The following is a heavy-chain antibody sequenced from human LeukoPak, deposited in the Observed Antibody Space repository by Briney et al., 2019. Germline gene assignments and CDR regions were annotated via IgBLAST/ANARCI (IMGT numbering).Heavy chain of an antibody. J-gene: IGHJ4*02. Sequence: GRSLRLSCTASGFTFGDYVMSWVRQAPGKGLEWVGFIRSKAYGGTTEYAASVKGRFTISRDDSKSIAYLQMNSLKTEDTAVYYCTRGKYYDFWSGYYPDYWGQGTLVTVSS. D-gene: IGHD3-3*01. CDR3: TRGKYYDFWSGYYPDY. CDR1: GFTFGDYV. V-gene: IGHV3-49*04. CDR2: IRSKAYGGTT.